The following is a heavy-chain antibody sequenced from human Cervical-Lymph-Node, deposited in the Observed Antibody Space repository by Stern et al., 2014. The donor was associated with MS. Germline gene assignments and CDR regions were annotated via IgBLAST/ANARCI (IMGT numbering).Heavy chain of an antibody. V-gene: IGHV4-30-4*01. J-gene: IGHJ6*02. CDR3: ARAQSEPDYYYGMDV. Sequence: VQLVESGPGLVKPSQTLSLTCTVSGGSISSGDYYWSWIRQPPGKGLEWIGYIYYSGSTYYNPSLKSRVTISVDTSKNQFSLKLSSVTAADTAVYYCARAQSEPDYYYGMDVWGQGTTVTVSS. CDR1: GGSISSGDYY. CDR2: IYYSGST.